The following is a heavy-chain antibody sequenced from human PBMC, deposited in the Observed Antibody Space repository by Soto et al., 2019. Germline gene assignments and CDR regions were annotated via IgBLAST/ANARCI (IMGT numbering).Heavy chain of an antibody. Sequence: SETLSLTCTVSGGSISSYYWSWIRQPPGKGLEWIGYIYYSGSTNYNPSLKSRVTISVDTSKNQFSLKLSSVTAADTAVYYCARVYGEGAFDIWGQGTMVTVSS. V-gene: IGHV4-59*01. CDR3: ARVYGEGAFDI. J-gene: IGHJ3*02. CDR2: IYYSGST. CDR1: GGSISSYY. D-gene: IGHD4-17*01.